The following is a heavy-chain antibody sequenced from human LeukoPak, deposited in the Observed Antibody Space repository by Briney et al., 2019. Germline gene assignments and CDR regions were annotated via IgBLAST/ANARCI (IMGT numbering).Heavy chain of an antibody. CDR1: GGSITTRRYY. V-gene: IGHV4-39*01. Sequence: KPSETLSLTCSVSGGSITTRRYYWGWIRQSPEKGLEWIGSIYYFGNAYYRPSLGSRATMSIDASKNQISLRLTSVTATDTAVYYCATHAEGSYFESWGQGTLVTVSS. CDR2: IYYFGNA. CDR3: ATHAEGSYFES. D-gene: IGHD3-10*01. J-gene: IGHJ4*02.